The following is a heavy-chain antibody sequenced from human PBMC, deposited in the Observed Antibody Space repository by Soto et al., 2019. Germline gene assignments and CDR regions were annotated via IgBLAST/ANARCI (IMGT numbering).Heavy chain of an antibody. CDR3: AREENCSGGTCYSEYFHR. D-gene: IGHD2-15*01. V-gene: IGHV1-46*01. CDR2: VNPSGGST. CDR1: GYLFAAYS. J-gene: IGHJ1*01. Sequence: ASVKVSCKASGYLFAAYSMHWVRLAPGQGLEWMGVVNPSGGSTKYAQNFQGRVTMTRDTSTTTIYMELSSLRSDDTAIYYCAREENCSGGTCYSEYFHRWGQGTLVTVSS.